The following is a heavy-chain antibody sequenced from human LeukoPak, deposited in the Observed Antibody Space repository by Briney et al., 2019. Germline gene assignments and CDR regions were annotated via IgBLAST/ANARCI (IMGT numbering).Heavy chain of an antibody. CDR3: TTIRPDY. J-gene: IGHJ4*02. CDR1: GFTFSSYW. CDR2: IKSDDSST. Sequence: GSLRLSCAAPGFTFSSYWMHWVRQAPGKGLVWVSRIKSDDSSTDYADSVKGRFTISRDNAKNTLYLQMNSLRAEDTAVYYCTTIRPDYWGQGTLVTVSS. V-gene: IGHV3-74*01. D-gene: IGHD5-12*01.